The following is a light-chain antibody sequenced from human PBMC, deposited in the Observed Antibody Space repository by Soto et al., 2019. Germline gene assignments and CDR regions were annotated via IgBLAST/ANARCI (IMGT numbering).Light chain of an antibody. CDR1: QSIVTY. Sequence: DIQMTQSPASLSASLGDRVTISCRASQSIVTYLSWYLNKPGKAPKLLIYAAATLQSGVPSRFSGSGSGADFTLTISILQTEYFANYFCQQSYSTPPWTFGQGTNVDIK. CDR3: QQSYSTPPWT. J-gene: IGKJ1*01. CDR2: AAA. V-gene: IGKV1-39*01.